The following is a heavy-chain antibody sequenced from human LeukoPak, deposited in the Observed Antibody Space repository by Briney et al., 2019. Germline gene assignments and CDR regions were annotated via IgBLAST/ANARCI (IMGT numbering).Heavy chain of an antibody. Sequence: DPSETLSLTCTVSGGSIGSTNYYWGWIRQPPGKGLEWIPNIYYSGSTYYNPSLKSRVTISVDTSKNQFSLRLNSVTAADTSIYYCARIPTNAVPSAHNGFDILGQGTMLTVSS. CDR1: GGSIGSTNYY. CDR3: ARIPTNAVPSAHNGFDI. J-gene: IGHJ3*02. CDR2: IYYSGST. D-gene: IGHD6-19*01. V-gene: IGHV4-39*01.